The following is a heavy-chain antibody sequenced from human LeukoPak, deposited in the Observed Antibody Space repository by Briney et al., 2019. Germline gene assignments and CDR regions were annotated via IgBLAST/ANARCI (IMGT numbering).Heavy chain of an antibody. J-gene: IGHJ4*02. Sequence: PGGSLSLSCAASGFTFTSYWMSWVRQAPGKGLECVANIKQDGSDKYYVDSVKGRFTISRDNAKNTLYLQMNSLRAEDTAVYYCARAEYSSGWYDYWGQGTLVTVSS. CDR2: IKQDGSDK. CDR3: ARAEYSSGWYDY. V-gene: IGHV3-7*01. D-gene: IGHD6-19*01. CDR1: GFTFTSYW.